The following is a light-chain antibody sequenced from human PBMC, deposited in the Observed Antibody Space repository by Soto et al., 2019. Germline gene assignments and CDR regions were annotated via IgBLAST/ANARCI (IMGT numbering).Light chain of an antibody. V-gene: IGKV3-11*01. CDR2: EAS. J-gene: IGKJ4*01. CDR1: HTVSSS. CDR3: QQQINWPLT. Sequence: VFRQSPGTLSLSPRERPALSCRASHTVSSSFACYQQKPGQAPRLLIYEASNRATGIPARFSGSGSGAYFTLTIHSLAPEDFALYYCQQQINWPLTFGGGTKVDIK.